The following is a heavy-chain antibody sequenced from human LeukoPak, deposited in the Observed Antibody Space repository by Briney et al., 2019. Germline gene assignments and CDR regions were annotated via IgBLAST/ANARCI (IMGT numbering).Heavy chain of an antibody. CDR1: GFTFSSYG. CDR2: IWYDGSNK. Sequence: GRSLRLSCAASGFTFSSYGMHWVRQAPGKGLEWVAVIWYDGSNKYYADSVKGRFTISRDNSKNTLYLQMNSLRAEGTAVYYCARDSSVVPAAIAYYYYYYGMDVWGQGTTVTVSS. D-gene: IGHD2-2*01. CDR3: ARDSSVVPAAIAYYYYYYGMDV. V-gene: IGHV3-33*01. J-gene: IGHJ6*02.